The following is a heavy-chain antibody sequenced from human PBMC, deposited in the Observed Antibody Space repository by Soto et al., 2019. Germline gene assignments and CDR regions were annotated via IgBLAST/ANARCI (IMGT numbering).Heavy chain of an antibody. J-gene: IGHJ3*02. CDR2: IIPIFGTT. D-gene: IGHD3-10*01. CDR3: ARELPPAPGSFREDALDI. V-gene: IGHV1-69*15. Sequence: QVQLVQSGAELKKPGSSVKVSCQASGGTFSNYAISWVRQAPGQGLEWMGKIIPIFGTTNYAQNFRGRVTITAEEYTTTAYMELSSLRSDDTALYYCARELPPAPGSFREDALDIWGQGTMITVSS. CDR1: GGTFSNYA.